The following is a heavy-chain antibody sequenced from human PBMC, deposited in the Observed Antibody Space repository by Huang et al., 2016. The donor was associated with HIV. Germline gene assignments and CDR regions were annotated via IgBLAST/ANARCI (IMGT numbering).Heavy chain of an antibody. J-gene: IGHJ4*02. V-gene: IGHV3-48*02. CDR3: ARAEDSSGFYYHPLDF. CDR1: GFLFGTYS. CDR2: ISSSGDTI. D-gene: IGHD3-22*01. Sequence: EVQLVESGGGLVQPGGSLRLSCEASGFLFGTYSFNWVRQAPGKGLGWVAYISSSGDTIYYADSVKGRFTFSRDDAKNSLNLLMNRLRDDDTAVYYCARAEDSSGFYYHPLDFWGQGTLVTVSS.